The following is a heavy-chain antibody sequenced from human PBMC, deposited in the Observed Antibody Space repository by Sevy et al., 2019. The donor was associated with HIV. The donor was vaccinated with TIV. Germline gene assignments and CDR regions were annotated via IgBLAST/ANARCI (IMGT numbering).Heavy chain of an antibody. J-gene: IGHJ4*02. V-gene: IGHV3-23*01. D-gene: IGHD2-21*01. Sequence: GGYLRLSCAASGFTFSKYAMSWVRQPPGKGLEWVSTLSFGCGEIKYADSVKGRFTISIDNSKSSVYLQMNNLRPEDTAVYYCARELWTKPHDYWGQGTLVTVSS. CDR2: LSFGCGEI. CDR3: ARELWTKPHDY. CDR1: GFTFSKYA.